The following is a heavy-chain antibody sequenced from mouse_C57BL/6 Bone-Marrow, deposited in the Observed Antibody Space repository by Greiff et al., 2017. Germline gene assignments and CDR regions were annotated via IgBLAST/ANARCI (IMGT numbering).Heavy chain of an antibody. CDR3: AREELYGNLYYYAMDY. J-gene: IGHJ4*01. Sequence: QVQLQQSGAELVRPGTSVKVSCKASGYAFTNYLIEWVKQRPGQGLEWIGVINPGSGGTNYNEKFKGKATLTADKSSSTAYMQLSSLTSEDSAVYFCAREELYGNLYYYAMDYWGQGTSVTVSS. D-gene: IGHD2-1*01. CDR2: INPGSGGT. CDR1: GYAFTNYL. V-gene: IGHV1-54*01.